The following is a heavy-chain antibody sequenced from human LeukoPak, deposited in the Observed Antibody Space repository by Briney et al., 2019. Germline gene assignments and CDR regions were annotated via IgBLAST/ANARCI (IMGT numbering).Heavy chain of an antibody. D-gene: IGHD1-26*01. V-gene: IGHV3-33*01. CDR1: GFTFSSFG. Sequence: GGSLRLSCAASGFTFSSFGMHSVRQAPGKGLEWVAVIWYDASNKYYADSVKGRFTISRDNSKNTLYLQMNSLRDDDTAVYYCVRGVGVSRFNYFDPWGQGTLVTVSS. CDR2: IWYDASNK. J-gene: IGHJ5*02. CDR3: VRGVGVSRFNYFDP.